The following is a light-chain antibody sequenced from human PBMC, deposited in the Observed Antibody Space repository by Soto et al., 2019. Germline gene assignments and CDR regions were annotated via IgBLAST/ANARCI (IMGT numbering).Light chain of an antibody. CDR2: DAS. V-gene: IGKV3-11*01. J-gene: IGKJ2*01. Sequence: EIVLTQSPATLSLSPGERATLSCRASQSVRSYLAWYQQKPGQVPRLVIYDASNRATGIPARFSGSGSGTDFTLTISSLQPDDFATYYCLQHKAYPYTFGQGTKLEIK. CDR1: QSVRSY. CDR3: LQHKAYPYT.